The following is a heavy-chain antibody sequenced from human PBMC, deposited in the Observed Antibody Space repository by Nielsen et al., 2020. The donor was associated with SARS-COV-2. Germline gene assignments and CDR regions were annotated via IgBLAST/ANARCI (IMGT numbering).Heavy chain of an antibody. Sequence: GGSLRLSCAASGFSVSSHDMNWVRQAPGKGLQWVSLSYSDGSTKYADSVKGRFTISRDNSRNTVYLQMNSLRPEDTAVYYCAREFALRDTAYFDSWGQGTLVTVSS. J-gene: IGHJ4*02. CDR2: SYSDGST. CDR3: AREFALRDTAYFDS. D-gene: IGHD5-18*01. CDR1: GFSVSSHD. V-gene: IGHV3-53*01.